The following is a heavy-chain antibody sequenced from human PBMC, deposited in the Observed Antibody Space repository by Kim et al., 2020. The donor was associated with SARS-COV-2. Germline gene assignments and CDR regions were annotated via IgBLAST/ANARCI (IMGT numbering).Heavy chain of an antibody. J-gene: IGHJ4*02. CDR2: IYHSGST. Sequence: SETLSLTCAVSGGSISSGGYSWSWIRQPPGKGLEWIGYIYHSGSTYYNPSLKSRVTISVDRSKNQFSLKLSSVTAADTAVYYCASWSSGWGFDYWGQGTLVTVSS. CDR1: GGSISSGGYS. CDR3: ASWSSGWGFDY. V-gene: IGHV4-30-2*01. D-gene: IGHD6-19*01.